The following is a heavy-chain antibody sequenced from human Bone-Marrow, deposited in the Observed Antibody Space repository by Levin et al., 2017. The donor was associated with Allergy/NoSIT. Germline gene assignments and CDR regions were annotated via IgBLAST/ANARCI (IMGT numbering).Heavy chain of an antibody. CDR3: AREDNWNYDY. Sequence: SSETLSLTCAASGFTFSRYAMAWVRQAPGQGLEWVSGMSGSGGRTVYADSVKGRFTISRDNSKNIMYLQMNSLRVEDTALYYCAREDNWNYDYWGQGTLVTVSS. V-gene: IGHV3-23*01. J-gene: IGHJ4*02. CDR1: GFTFSRYA. CDR2: MSGSGGRT. D-gene: IGHD1-7*01.